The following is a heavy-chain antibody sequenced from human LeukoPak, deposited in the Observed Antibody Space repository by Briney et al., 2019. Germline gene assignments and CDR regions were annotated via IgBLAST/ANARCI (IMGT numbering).Heavy chain of an antibody. Sequence: ASVKVSCKVSGYTLTELSMHWVRQAPGKGLEWMGGFDPEDSETIYAQKFQGRVTMTEDTSTDTAYMELSSLRSEDTAVYYCATGSPYDYVWGSYRYNPHFDYWGQGTLVTVSS. CDR2: FDPEDSET. V-gene: IGHV1-24*01. CDR1: GYTLTELS. CDR3: ATGSPYDYVWGSYRYNPHFDY. J-gene: IGHJ4*02. D-gene: IGHD3-16*02.